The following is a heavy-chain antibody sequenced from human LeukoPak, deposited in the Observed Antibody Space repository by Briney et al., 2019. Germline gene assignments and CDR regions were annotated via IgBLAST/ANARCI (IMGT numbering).Heavy chain of an antibody. CDR3: ARHKYCSGGSCYSGPFDY. D-gene: IGHD2-15*01. CDR1: GGSISTSSYY. J-gene: IGHJ4*02. CDR2: IFYSGST. V-gene: IGHV4-39*01. Sequence: SETLSLTCTVSGGSISTSSYYWGWVRQPPGKGLEWIGNIFYSGSTYYSPSLKSRVTISLDTSRNQFSLKLNSVTAADTAVYYCARHKYCSGGSCYSGPFDYWGQGTLVTVSS.